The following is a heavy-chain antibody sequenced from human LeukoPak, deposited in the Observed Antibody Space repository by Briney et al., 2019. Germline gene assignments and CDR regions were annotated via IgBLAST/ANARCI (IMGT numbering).Heavy chain of an antibody. CDR3: ARYRAANDLDYANWFDP. CDR1: GGSISSYY. D-gene: IGHD4-17*01. CDR2: IYYSGST. J-gene: IGHJ5*02. Sequence: TSETLSLTCTVSGGSISSYYWSWIRQPPGKGLEWIGYIYYSGSTNYNPSLKSQVTISVDTSKNQFSLKLSSVTAADTAVYYCARYRAANDLDYANWFDPWGQGTLVTVSS. V-gene: IGHV4-59*01.